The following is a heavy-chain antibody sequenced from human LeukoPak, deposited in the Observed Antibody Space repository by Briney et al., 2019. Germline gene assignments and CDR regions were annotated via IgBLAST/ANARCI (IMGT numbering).Heavy chain of an antibody. J-gene: IGHJ4*02. V-gene: IGHV1-69*01. CDR1: GGTFSSYA. Sequence: SVKVSCTASGGTFSSYAISWVRQAPGQGLEWVGGIIPIFGTANYAQKFQGRVTITADESTSTAYMEPSSLRSEDTAVYYCARGGIAVAGTPYTYWGQGTLVTVSS. CDR3: ARGGIAVAGTPYTY. CDR2: IIPIFGTA. D-gene: IGHD6-19*01.